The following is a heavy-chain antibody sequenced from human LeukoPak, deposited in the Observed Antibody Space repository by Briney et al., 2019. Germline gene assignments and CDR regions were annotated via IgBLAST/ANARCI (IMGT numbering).Heavy chain of an antibody. CDR2: IYYIATT. Sequence: SETLALTCRVSGSSISGHYWSWIRQPPGRGLEWIGYIYYIATTNYNPSLKSRVTISLDTSKNQFSLKLSSVTAADTAVYYCARGLEDYCFDSWGQGTLVTVSS. CDR3: ARGLEDYCFDS. V-gene: IGHV4-59*11. D-gene: IGHD3-3*01. J-gene: IGHJ4*02. CDR1: GSSISGHY.